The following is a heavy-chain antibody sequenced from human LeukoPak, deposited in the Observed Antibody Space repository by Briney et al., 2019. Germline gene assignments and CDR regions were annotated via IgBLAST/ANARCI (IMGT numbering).Heavy chain of an antibody. CDR3: ARDTIATRQYNWFDP. J-gene: IGHJ5*02. CDR2: INPSGGRT. CDR1: GYTFTGYY. D-gene: IGHD6-6*01. Sequence: ASVKVSCKASGYTFTGYYMHWVRQAPGQGLEWLGIINPSGGRTSYAQKFQGRVTMTRDMSTSTVDMELSSLRSEDTAVYYCARDTIATRQYNWFDPWGQGTLVTVSS. V-gene: IGHV1-46*01.